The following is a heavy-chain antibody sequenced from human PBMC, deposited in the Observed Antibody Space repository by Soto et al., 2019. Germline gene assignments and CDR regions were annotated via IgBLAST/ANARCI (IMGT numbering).Heavy chain of an antibody. J-gene: IGHJ4*02. D-gene: IGHD2-15*01. CDR2: INYRGTT. V-gene: IGHV4-31*03. Sequence: QVQLQESGPGLVKPSQTLSLTCTVSGGSIIDGQTYLNWIRQHPERGPEWMGYINYRGTTNYSPALKSRILISIDTSKNQFSRRLSSVPAADTAVYYCARDAPGVAPYWGQGTLVTVSS. CDR3: ARDAPGVAPY. CDR1: GGSIIDGQTY.